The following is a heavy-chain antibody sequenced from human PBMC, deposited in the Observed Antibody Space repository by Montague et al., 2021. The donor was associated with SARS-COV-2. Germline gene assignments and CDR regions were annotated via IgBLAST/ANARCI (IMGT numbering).Heavy chain of an antibody. CDR1: GGSIRVSSYY. CDR3: ASSALRSSGANWYVNYFEH. J-gene: IGHJ1*01. D-gene: IGHD1-1*01. Sequence: SETLSLTCTVSGGSIRVSSYYWVWIRQPPGKGLEWIGSIYYGGTANYNPSLKSRVTIPVDTSNNQFSLKLTSLTAADTAVYSCASSALRSSGANWYVNYFEHWGQGTLVTVSS. CDR2: IYYGGTA. V-gene: IGHV4-39*07.